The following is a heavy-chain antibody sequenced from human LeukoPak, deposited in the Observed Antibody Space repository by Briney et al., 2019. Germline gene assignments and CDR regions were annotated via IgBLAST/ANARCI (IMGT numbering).Heavy chain of an antibody. D-gene: IGHD6-19*01. J-gene: IGHJ6*02. CDR1: GFTFSSYA. V-gene: IGHV3-30*04. CDR3: ARDIYGWLVGHYGMDV. Sequence: GGSLRLSCAASGFTFSSYAMHWVRQAPGKGLEWVAVISYDGSNKYYADSVKGRFTISRDNSENTLYLQMNSLRAEDAAVYYCARDIYGWLVGHYGMDVWGQGTTVTVSS. CDR2: ISYDGSNK.